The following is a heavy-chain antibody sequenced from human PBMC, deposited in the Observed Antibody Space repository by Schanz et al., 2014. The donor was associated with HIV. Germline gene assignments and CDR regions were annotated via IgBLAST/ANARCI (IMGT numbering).Heavy chain of an antibody. V-gene: IGHV3-21*01. CDR2: ISSSSSYI. D-gene: IGHD3-22*01. J-gene: IGHJ6*02. CDR3: VRVRSPRVKIVVVMDYYYYAMDV. Sequence: EVHLVESGGDLVQPGGSLRLSCAASGFTFSSYSMNWVRQAPGKGLEWVSSISSSSSYIYYADSMKGRFTISRDNAKNSLYLQMNSLRAEDTAVYYCVRVRSPRVKIVVVMDYYYYAMDVWGQGTTVTVSS. CDR1: GFTFSSYS.